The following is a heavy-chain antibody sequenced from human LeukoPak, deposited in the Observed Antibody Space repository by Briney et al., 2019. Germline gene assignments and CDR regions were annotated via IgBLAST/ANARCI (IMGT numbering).Heavy chain of an antibody. Sequence: GGSLRLYCAASAITFSSYAMSWVRQAPGKGLEWVSGISGSGSSTYYADSVKGRFTISRDNSKNTLYLQMNSLRAEDTAVYYCARDPIAVAGHFDYWGQGTLVTVSS. J-gene: IGHJ4*02. D-gene: IGHD6-19*01. V-gene: IGHV3-23*01. CDR1: AITFSSYA. CDR3: ARDPIAVAGHFDY. CDR2: ISGSGSST.